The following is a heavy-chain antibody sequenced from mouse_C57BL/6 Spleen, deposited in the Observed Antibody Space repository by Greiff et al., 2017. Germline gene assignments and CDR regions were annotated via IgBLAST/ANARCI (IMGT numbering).Heavy chain of an antibody. Sequence: QVQLQQPGAELVKPGASVKLSCKASGYTFTSYWITWVKQRPGQGLEWIGDIYPGSGSTNYNEKFKSKATLTVDTSYSTAYMQLSSLTSEDSAVYNSARMESSKGYFDDGGTGTTVTV. V-gene: IGHV1-55*01. CDR1: GYTFTSYW. D-gene: IGHD1-3*01. CDR2: IYPGSGST. CDR3: ARMESSKGYFDD. J-gene: IGHJ1*03.